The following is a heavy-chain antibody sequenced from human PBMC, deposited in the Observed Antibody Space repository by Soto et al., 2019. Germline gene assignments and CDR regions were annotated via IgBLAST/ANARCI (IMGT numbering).Heavy chain of an antibody. V-gene: IGHV1-2*02. D-gene: IGHD1-26*01. CDR2: INPKSGGT. CDR3: ARDLAKGGGSAGFDY. Sequence: ASVKVSCKASGYTFTVYYMHWVRQAPGQGLEWMGWINPKSGGTMYPQRFQGRVTMTWDTSISTAYMALTRLRSDDTAVYYCARDLAKGGGSAGFDYWGQGTLVTVSS. J-gene: IGHJ4*02. CDR1: GYTFTVYY.